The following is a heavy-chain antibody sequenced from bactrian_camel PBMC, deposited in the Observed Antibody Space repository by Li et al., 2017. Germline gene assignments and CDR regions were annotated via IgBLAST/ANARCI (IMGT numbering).Heavy chain of an antibody. Sequence: HVQLVESGGGLVQPGGSLRLPCAASGFTFSSSRMTWVRQAPGKGLEWVSGIINAGGRTYYADSVKGRFTISRDNAKNTLYLQMNSLKTEDTAVYYCATKVWVGSSYWGQGTQVTVS. D-gene: IGHD3*01. V-gene: IGHV3S1*01. CDR1: GFTFSSSR. J-gene: IGHJ4*01. CDR3: ATKVWVGSSY. CDR2: IINAGGRT.